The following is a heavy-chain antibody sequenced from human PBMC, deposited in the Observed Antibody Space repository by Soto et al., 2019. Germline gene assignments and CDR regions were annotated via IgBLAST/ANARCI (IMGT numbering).Heavy chain of an antibody. CDR1: GGSFSGYY. Sequence: SETLSLTCAVYGGSFSGYYWSWIRQPPGKGLEWIGEINHSGSTNYNPPLKSRVTISVDTSKNQFSLKLSSVTAADTAVYYCARARGGNDDAFDIWGQGTIVTVSS. CDR3: ARARGGNDDAFDI. V-gene: IGHV4-34*01. CDR2: INHSGST. J-gene: IGHJ3*02. D-gene: IGHD2-15*01.